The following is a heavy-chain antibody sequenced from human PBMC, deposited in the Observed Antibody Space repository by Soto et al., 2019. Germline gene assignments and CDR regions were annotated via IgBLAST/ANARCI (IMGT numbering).Heavy chain of an antibody. J-gene: IGHJ4*02. Sequence: EVQLVESGGGLVQPGGSLRLSCAAAGFNFSSYRMKWVRQAPGKGRERDSYISSSSITIYYADSVKGRFTISIDHAKNSLYLQKNSLRAEDTAVYYCARRTLTPAQCDSWGQGLLVTFS. CDR3: ARRTLTPAQCDS. D-gene: IGHD3-16*01. CDR2: ISSSSITI. V-gene: IGHV3-48*01. CDR1: GFNFSSYR.